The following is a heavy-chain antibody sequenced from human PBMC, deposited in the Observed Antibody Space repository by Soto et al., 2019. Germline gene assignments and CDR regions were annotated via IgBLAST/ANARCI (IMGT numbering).Heavy chain of an antibody. Sequence: ASVKGSCKASGYTFTSYDINWVRQATGQGLEWMGWMNPNSGNTGYAQKFQGRVTMTRNTSISTAYMELSSLRSEDTAVYYCARGRPGLDAFDIWGQGTMVTVSS. J-gene: IGHJ3*02. CDR2: MNPNSGNT. V-gene: IGHV1-8*01. D-gene: IGHD3-10*01. CDR1: GYTFTSYD. CDR3: ARGRPGLDAFDI.